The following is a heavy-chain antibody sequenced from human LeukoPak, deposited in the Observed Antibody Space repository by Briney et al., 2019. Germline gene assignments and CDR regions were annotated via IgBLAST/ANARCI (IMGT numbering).Heavy chain of an antibody. CDR3: ARAYCSSTTCYFYIAFDY. CDR2: IYPGDSET. CDR1: GYRFTSYW. V-gene: IGHV5-51*01. D-gene: IGHD2-2*01. J-gene: IGHJ4*02. Sequence: GESLKISCKGSGYRFTSYWIAWVRQMPGKGLEWMGIIYPGDSETRYSPSFQGQVTISVDKSISTAHLQWSSLKASDTAMYSCARAYCSSTTCYFYIAFDYWGQGTLVTVSS.